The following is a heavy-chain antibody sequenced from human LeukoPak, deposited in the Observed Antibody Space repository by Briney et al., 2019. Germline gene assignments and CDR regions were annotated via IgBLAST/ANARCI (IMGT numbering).Heavy chain of an antibody. J-gene: IGHJ4*02. D-gene: IGHD1-26*01. V-gene: IGHV3-33*01. CDR2: IWYDGSNK. Sequence: GRSLRLSCAASGFTFSTYGMHWVRQAPGKGLEWVAVIWYDGSNKYYADSVKGRFTISRDNSKNTLYLQMNSLRAEDTAVYYCARDRVGASDWGQGTLVTVSS. CDR1: GFTFSTYG. CDR3: ARDRVGASD.